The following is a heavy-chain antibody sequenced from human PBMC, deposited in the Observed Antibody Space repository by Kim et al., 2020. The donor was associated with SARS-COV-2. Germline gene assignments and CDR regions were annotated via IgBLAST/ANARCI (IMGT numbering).Heavy chain of an antibody. D-gene: IGHD1-1*01. J-gene: IGHJ4*02. Sequence: SETLSLTCTVSGGSISSGGYYWSWIRQHPGKGLEWIGYIYYSGSTFYNPSLKSRLTISVDTSKNQFSLKLSSVTAADTAVYFCAREWGLDRYYFDYWGQGTLVTVSS. CDR2: IYYSGST. V-gene: IGHV4-31*03. CDR1: GGSISSGGYY. CDR3: AREWGLDRYYFDY.